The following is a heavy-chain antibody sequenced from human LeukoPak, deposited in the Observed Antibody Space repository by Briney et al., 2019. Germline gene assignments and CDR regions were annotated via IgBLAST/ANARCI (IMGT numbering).Heavy chain of an antibody. V-gene: IGHV4-59*01. CDR1: GGSFSDNY. CDR2: SGSA. J-gene: IGHJ6*02. CDR3: ARTSRHYYGSGKNLTPWPAGLDV. Sequence: PSETLSLTCTVSGGSFSDNYWTWIRQPPGKGLEWIGYSGSAKYNPSLKSRVTISTDTSKRHFSLTLSNVTAADTAVYYCARTSRHYYGSGKNLTPWPAGLDVWGPGTTVTVS. D-gene: IGHD3-10*01.